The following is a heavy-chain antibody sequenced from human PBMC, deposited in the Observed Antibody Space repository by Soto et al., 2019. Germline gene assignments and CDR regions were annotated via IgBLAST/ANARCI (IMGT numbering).Heavy chain of an antibody. CDR3: ARDPQCSSTSCPFGWFDP. V-gene: IGHV3-30-3*01. J-gene: IGHJ5*02. Sequence: GALRLSCAASGFTFSSYAMHWVRQAPGKGLEWVAVISYDGSNKYYADSVKGRFTISRDNSKNTLYLQMNSLRAEDTAVYYCARDPQCSSTSCPFGWFDPWGQGTLVTVSS. CDR1: GFTFSSYA. D-gene: IGHD2-2*01. CDR2: ISYDGSNK.